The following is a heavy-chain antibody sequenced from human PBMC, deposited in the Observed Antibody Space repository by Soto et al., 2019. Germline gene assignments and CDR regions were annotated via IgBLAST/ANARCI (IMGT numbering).Heavy chain of an antibody. CDR3: AKDQENGAYDTTRPTDY. J-gene: IGHJ4*02. V-gene: IGHV3-30*18. CDR1: GFTFSNYG. D-gene: IGHD3-22*01. Sequence: GGSLRLSCAASGFTFSNYGMHWVRQAPGKGLEWVAVIPYDGYSRSYADSVKGRSTISRDNSKDTLYLQMDSLRPEDTAVYCAKDQENGAYDTTRPTDYWGQGTLVTVSS. CDR2: IPYDGYSR.